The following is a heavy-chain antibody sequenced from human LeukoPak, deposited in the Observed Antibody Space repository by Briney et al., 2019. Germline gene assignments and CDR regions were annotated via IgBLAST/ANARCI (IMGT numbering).Heavy chain of an antibody. Sequence: GSLKLSCAASGLTFSGSAVHWVRQASGKGLEWVGRIRTKADSYATAYAASVKGRFTISRDDSKDTAYLQMNSLKTEDTAVYYCASTVDGYTYFHYWGQGTPVTVSS. V-gene: IGHV3-73*01. CDR2: IRTKADSYAT. D-gene: IGHD5-24*01. J-gene: IGHJ4*02. CDR3: ASTVDGYTYFHY. CDR1: GLTFSGSA.